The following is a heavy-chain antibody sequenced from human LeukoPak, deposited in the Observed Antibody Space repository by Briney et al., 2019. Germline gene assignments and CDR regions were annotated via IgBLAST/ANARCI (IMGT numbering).Heavy chain of an antibody. CDR2: ISSSSSTI. V-gene: IGHV3-48*01. J-gene: IGHJ3*02. Sequence: PGGSLRLSCAASGFTFSSYSMNWVRQAPGKGLEWVSYISSSSSTIYYADSVKGRFTISRDNAKDSLYLQMNSLRAEDTAVYYCAFPYFFVDAFDIWGQGTMVTVSS. CDR3: AFPYFFVDAFDI. CDR1: GFTFSSYS. D-gene: IGHD2-15*01.